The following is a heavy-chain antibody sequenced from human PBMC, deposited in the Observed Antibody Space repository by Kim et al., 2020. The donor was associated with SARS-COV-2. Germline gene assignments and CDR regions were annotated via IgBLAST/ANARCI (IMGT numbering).Heavy chain of an antibody. CDR3: ARKKGVSGWFDP. D-gene: IGHD3-3*01. Sequence: SETLSLTCAVYGGSFSGYYWSWIRQPPGKGLEWIGEINHSGSTNYNPSLKSRVTISVDTSKNQFSLKLSSVTAADTAVYYCARKKGVSGWFDPWGQGTLVTVSS. CDR1: GGSFSGYY. CDR2: INHSGST. V-gene: IGHV4-34*01. J-gene: IGHJ5*02.